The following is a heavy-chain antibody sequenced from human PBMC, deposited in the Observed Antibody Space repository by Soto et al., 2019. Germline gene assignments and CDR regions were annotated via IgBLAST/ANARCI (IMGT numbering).Heavy chain of an antibody. V-gene: IGHV3-33*01. CDR2: IWYDGSNK. D-gene: IGHD1-7*01. CDR3: AREMELRRGVLDY. Sequence: GVSLRLSCAASGFTFSSYGMHWVRQSPGKGLEWVAVIWYDGSNKYYADSVKGRFTISRDNSKNTLYLQMNSLRAEDTAVYYCAREMELRRGVLDYWGQGTLVTVSS. CDR1: GFTFSSYG. J-gene: IGHJ4*02.